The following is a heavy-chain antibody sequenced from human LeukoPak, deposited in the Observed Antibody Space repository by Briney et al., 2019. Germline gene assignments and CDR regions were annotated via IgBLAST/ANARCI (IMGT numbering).Heavy chain of an antibody. D-gene: IGHD3-10*01. J-gene: IGHJ4*02. CDR3: PTSSSIGEAPATY. CDR1: GFTLTELY. V-gene: IGHV1-24*01. CDR2: FDPEDGET. Sequence: ASVKVSCKISGFTLTELYMHWVRQAPGKGLEWMGGFDPEDGETIYAQKFQGRVTMTEDTSTDTDYMELSRLRSEDTAVYYWPTSSSIGEAPATYSGQGTLVTVSS.